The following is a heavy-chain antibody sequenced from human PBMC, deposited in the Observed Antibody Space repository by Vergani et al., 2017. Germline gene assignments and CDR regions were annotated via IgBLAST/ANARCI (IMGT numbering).Heavy chain of an antibody. Sequence: QVQLVQSGAEVKKPGASVKVSCKASGYTFTGYYMHWVRQAPGQGLEWMGWINPNSGGTNYAQKFQGWVTMTRDTSISTAYMELSRLRSDDTAVYYCARGIAVAGLADNPLDYWGQGTLVTVSS. D-gene: IGHD6-19*01. V-gene: IGHV1-2*04. J-gene: IGHJ4*02. CDR1: GYTFTGYY. CDR2: INPNSGGT. CDR3: ARGIAVAGLADNPLDY.